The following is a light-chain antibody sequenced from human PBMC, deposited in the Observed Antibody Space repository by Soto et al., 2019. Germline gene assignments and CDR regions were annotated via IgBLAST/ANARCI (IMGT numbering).Light chain of an antibody. CDR3: QQYRTYPWT. CDR2: WAS. CDR1: QDITDS. V-gene: IGKV1-5*03. Sequence: DIQMTQSPSTLSASVGDRVTVTCRASQDITDSLAWYQQKPGKVPKLLIYWASTLESGVPSRFSGSESGTEFALTISSLQPDDFATYSCQQYRTYPWTFGQGTKVEIK. J-gene: IGKJ1*01.